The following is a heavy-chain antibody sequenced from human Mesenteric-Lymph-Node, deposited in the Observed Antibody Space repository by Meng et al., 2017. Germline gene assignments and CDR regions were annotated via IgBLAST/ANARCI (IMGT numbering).Heavy chain of an antibody. CDR1: GFTFSNYE. D-gene: IGHD1-26*01. J-gene: IGHJ6*02. CDR3: ARGLLMGATAYYYYYYGMDV. V-gene: IGHV4-34*01. Sequence: ESLKISCAASGFTFSNYEMNWVRQSPGKGLEWIGEINHSGSTNYNPSLKSRVTISVDTSKNQFSLKLSSVTAADTAVYYCARGLLMGATAYYYYYYGMDVWGQGTTVTVSS. CDR2: INHSGST.